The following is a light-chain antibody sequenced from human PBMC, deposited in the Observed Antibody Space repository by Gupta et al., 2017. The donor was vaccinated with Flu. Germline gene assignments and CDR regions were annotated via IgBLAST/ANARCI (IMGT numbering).Light chain of an antibody. CDR2: EVT. Sequence: QSALTQPPSASGSPGQSVTISCTGTSSDVGGYNYVYWYQQHPGKAPQLMIYEVTKRPSGVPDRFSGSRSGNTASLTVSGLQADDEADYYCTSYAGSNNPVVFGGGTKLTVL. V-gene: IGLV2-8*01. CDR1: SSDVGGYNY. CDR3: TSYAGSNNPVV. J-gene: IGLJ2*01.